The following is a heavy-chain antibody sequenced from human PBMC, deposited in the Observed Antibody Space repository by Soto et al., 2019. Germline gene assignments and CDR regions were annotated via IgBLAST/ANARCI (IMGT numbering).Heavy chain of an antibody. J-gene: IGHJ4*02. Sequence: GATWKLSCKASGYPLNNNGLRWVRHALRHGLEWMGWISAYTGNTNYAQKLQGRVTMTTDTSTSTAYMELRSLRSDDTAVYFCAIVSLCCSSWRADLSFCGQGTLVTVSS. CDR1: GYPLNNNG. CDR3: AIVSLCCSSWRADLSF. D-gene: IGHD6-13*01. CDR2: ISAYTGNT. V-gene: IGHV1-18*01.